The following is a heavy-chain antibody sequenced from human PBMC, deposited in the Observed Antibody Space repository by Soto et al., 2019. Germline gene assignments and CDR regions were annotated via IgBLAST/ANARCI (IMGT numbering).Heavy chain of an antibody. CDR2: ISYDGSNK. CDR3: ARRAYSGSANYYNGPFDY. V-gene: IGHV3-30-3*01. Sequence: QVQLVESGGGVVQPGRSLRLSCAASGFTFSGYAMYWVRQAPGKGLEWVAVISYDGSNKYYADSVKGRFTISRDNSKNTLDLQMNSLRAEDTAVYYCARRAYSGSANYYNGPFDYWGQGTLVTVSS. J-gene: IGHJ4*02. CDR1: GFTFSGYA. D-gene: IGHD3-10*01.